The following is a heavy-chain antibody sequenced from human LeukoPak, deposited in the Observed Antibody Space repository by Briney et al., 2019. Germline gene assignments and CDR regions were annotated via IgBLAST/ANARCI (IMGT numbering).Heavy chain of an antibody. CDR1: GFTFSSYA. D-gene: IGHD6-19*01. CDR3: AKEGHSYSSGLN. Sequence: GGSLRLSCAASGFTFSSYAMHWVRQAPGKGLEWVAVISYDGSNKYYADSVKGRFTISRDNSKNTLYLQMNSLRAEDTAVYYCAKEGHSYSSGLNWGQGTLVTVSS. CDR2: ISYDGSNK. V-gene: IGHV3-30-3*01. J-gene: IGHJ4*02.